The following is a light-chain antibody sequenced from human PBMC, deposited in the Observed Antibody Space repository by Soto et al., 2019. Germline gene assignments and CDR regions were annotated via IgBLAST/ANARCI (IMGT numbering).Light chain of an antibody. CDR3: MQALQTPA. V-gene: IGKV2-28*01. Sequence: DIVMTQSPLSLPVTPGEPASISCRSSQSLLHTDGKNYLDWYLQKPGQSPQLLFYLGSHRASGVPDRFRASGSGTDFTLKISRVEADDVGVYYCMQALQTPAFGPGTKVDIK. CDR1: QSLLHTDGKNY. CDR2: LGS. J-gene: IGKJ3*01.